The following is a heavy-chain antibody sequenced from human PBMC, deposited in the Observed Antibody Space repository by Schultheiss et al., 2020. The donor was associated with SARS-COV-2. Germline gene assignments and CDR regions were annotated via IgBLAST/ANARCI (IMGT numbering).Heavy chain of an antibody. Sequence: TLSLTCAVSDGSFSDYYWTWIRQPPGKGLEWIGSIYHSGSTYDNPSLKSRVTISVDTSKNQFSLKLSSVTAADTAVYYCARDYYDSGYAFDIWGQGTMVTVSS. CDR3: ARDYYDSGYAFDI. J-gene: IGHJ3*02. D-gene: IGHD3-22*01. V-gene: IGHV4-34*01. CDR1: DGSFSDYY. CDR2: IYHSGST.